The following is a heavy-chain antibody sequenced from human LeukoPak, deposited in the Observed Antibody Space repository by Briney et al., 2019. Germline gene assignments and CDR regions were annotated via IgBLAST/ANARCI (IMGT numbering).Heavy chain of an antibody. CDR2: ISSSSSYI. D-gene: IGHD2-2*01. Sequence: GGSLRLSCAASGFTFSSYSMNWVRQAPGKGLEWVSSISSSSSYIYYADSVKGRFTISRDNATNSLYLQMNSLRAEDTAVYYCARADIVVVPAATHYYYYGMDVWGKGTTVTVSS. J-gene: IGHJ6*04. CDR3: ARADIVVVPAATHYYYYGMDV. CDR1: GFTFSSYS. V-gene: IGHV3-21*01.